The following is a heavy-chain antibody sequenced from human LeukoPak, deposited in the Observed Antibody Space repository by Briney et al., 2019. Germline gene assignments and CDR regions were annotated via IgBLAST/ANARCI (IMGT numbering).Heavy chain of an antibody. V-gene: IGHV4-34*01. Sequence: SETLSLTCAVYGGSFSGYYWSWIRQPPGKGLEWIGEINHSGSTNYNPSLKSRVTISVDTSKNQFSLKLSSVTAADTAVYYCARRGLYYDFWSGYYKSDAFDIWGQGQWSPSLQ. CDR2: INHSGST. CDR1: GGSFSGYY. CDR3: ARRGLYYDFWSGYYKSDAFDI. D-gene: IGHD3-3*01. J-gene: IGHJ3*02.